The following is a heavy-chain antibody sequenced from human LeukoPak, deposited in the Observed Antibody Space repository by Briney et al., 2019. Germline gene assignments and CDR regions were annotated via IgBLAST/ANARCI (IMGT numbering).Heavy chain of an antibody. Sequence: PSETLSLTCAVYGGSFRHYYWSWIRQPPGKGLEWVSAISGSGGSTYYADSVKGRFTISRDNSKNTLYLQMNSLRAEDTAVYYCAKDLPGYCSSTSCYHPPHGFDPWGQGTLVTVSS. J-gene: IGHJ5*02. CDR3: AKDLPGYCSSTSCYHPPHGFDP. CDR2: ISGSGGST. V-gene: IGHV3-23*01. D-gene: IGHD2-2*01. CDR1: GGSFRHYY.